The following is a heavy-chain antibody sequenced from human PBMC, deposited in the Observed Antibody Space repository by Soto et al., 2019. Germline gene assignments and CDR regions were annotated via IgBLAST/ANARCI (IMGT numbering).Heavy chain of an antibody. V-gene: IGHV3-33*01. Sequence: QVQLVESGGGVVQPGRSLRLSCAASGFTFSSYGMHWVRQSPGKGLEWVAVIWYDGSNKYYADSVKGRFTISRDNSKNTLYLQMNSLRAEDTAVYYCARDSVERSLDYWGQGTLVTVSS. J-gene: IGHJ4*02. D-gene: IGHD1-1*01. CDR2: IWYDGSNK. CDR1: GFTFSSYG. CDR3: ARDSVERSLDY.